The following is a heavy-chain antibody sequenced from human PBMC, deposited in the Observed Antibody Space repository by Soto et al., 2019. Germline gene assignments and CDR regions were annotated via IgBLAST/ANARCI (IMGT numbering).Heavy chain of an antibody. Sequence: QVQLVQSGGEVKKPGSSVKVSWKASGGTFSSYGISWVRRAPGQGLEWMGGIIPIFGTANYAQKFQGRVTITADESTSTAYMELSSLRSEDTAVYYCAREVVVAATGWFDPWGQGTLVTVSS. CDR2: IIPIFGTA. CDR1: GGTFSSYG. V-gene: IGHV1-69*12. D-gene: IGHD2-15*01. J-gene: IGHJ5*02. CDR3: AREVVVAATGWFDP.